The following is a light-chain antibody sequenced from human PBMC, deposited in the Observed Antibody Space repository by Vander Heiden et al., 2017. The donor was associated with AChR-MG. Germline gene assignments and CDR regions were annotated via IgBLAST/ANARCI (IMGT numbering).Light chain of an antibody. V-gene: IGKV1-39*01. CDR1: QSISSY. Sequence: DIQITQPPSSLSASVGDRVTITCRASQSISSYLNWYQQKPGKAPKLLIYAASSLQSGVPSRFSGSGYGTDFTLTISSRQPEDFATYYCQQSDSTLMFTFGHRTKVDIK. J-gene: IGKJ3*01. CDR3: QQSDSTLMFT. CDR2: AAS.